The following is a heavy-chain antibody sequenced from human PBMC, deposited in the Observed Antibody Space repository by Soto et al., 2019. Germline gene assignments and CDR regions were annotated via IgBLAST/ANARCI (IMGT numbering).Heavy chain of an antibody. CDR2: LLRPGRST. Sequence: GGSLRLSCAASGFMFSDYAMTWARQAPGKELEWVSGLLRPGRSTYYADSVKGRFTISGDTSANTVYLQMDSLRAEDTAVYYCAKDGIGHDGILLMDSWGQGTVVT. D-gene: IGHD3-16*01. CDR3: AKDGIGHDGILLMDS. CDR1: GFMFSDYA. J-gene: IGHJ5*02. V-gene: IGHV3-23*01.